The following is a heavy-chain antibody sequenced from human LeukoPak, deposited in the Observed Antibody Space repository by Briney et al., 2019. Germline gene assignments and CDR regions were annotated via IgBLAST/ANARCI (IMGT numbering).Heavy chain of an antibody. Sequence: PGGSLRLSCAASGFTFSSYAMHWVRQAPGKGLEWVAVISYDGSNKYYADSVKGRFTISRDNSKNTLYLQMNSLRAEDTAVYYCASRYYDSSGYYSGIDYWGQGTLVTVSS. CDR1: GFTFSSYA. CDR3: ASRYYDSSGYYSGIDY. CDR2: ISYDGSNK. D-gene: IGHD3-22*01. J-gene: IGHJ4*02. V-gene: IGHV3-30-3*01.